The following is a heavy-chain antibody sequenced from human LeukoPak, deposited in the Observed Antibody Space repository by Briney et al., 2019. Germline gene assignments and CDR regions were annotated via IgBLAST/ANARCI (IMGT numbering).Heavy chain of an antibody. J-gene: IGHJ3*02. D-gene: IGHD2-2*01. V-gene: IGHV4-34*01. Sequence: SETLSLTCAVYGGSLSNYYWSWVRQPPGKGLEWIGEINDRGKTIYNPSLKSRVTISIDTSKNQFSLKLASGIAADTAMYYCARPVYCSSTTCTGPFHIWGQGTMVTVSS. CDR2: INDRGKT. CDR1: GGSLSNYY. CDR3: ARPVYCSSTTCTGPFHI.